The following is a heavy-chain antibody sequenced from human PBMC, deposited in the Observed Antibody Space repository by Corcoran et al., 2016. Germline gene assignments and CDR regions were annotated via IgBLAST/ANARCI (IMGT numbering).Heavy chain of an antibody. CDR1: GGSFSGYY. Sequence: QVQLQQWGAGLLKPSETLSLTCAVYGGSFSGYYWSWIRQPPGKGLEWIGEINHSGSTNYNPSLMSRVTISVDTSKNQFSLKLSSVTAADTSGYYGARGQYAVEDYVWGSYRVRYFDYWGQGTLVTVSS. CDR3: ARGQYAVEDYVWGSYRVRYFDY. D-gene: IGHD3-16*02. CDR2: INHSGST. V-gene: IGHV4-34*01. J-gene: IGHJ4*02.